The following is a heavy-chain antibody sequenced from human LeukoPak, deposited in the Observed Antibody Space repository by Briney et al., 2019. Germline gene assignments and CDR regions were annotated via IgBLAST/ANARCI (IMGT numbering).Heavy chain of an antibody. D-gene: IGHD6-19*01. J-gene: IGHJ4*02. CDR3: ARGRSGWSN. Sequence: SETLSLTCTVSGGSISSGSYYWSWIRQPAGKGLEWIGRIYTSGSTYYNPSLKSRVTISVDTSKNQFSLKLSSVTAADTAVYYCARGRSGWSNWGQGTLVTVSS. CDR1: GGSISSGSYY. V-gene: IGHV4-61*02. CDR2: IYTSGST.